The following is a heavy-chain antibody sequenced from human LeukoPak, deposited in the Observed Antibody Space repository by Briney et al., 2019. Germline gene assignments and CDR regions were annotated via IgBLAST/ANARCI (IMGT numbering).Heavy chain of an antibody. D-gene: IGHD3-3*01. CDR1: GFSFGRYS. J-gene: IGHJ6*03. CDR2: IMSSGRNI. Sequence: GGSLRLSCAASGFSFGRYSMIWVRQAPGKALEWVSSIMSSGRNIYYADSVKGRFTISRDNAKNSLYLQLSSLRAEDTAVYYCATTRAPSNGRVLYYMDVWGKGTTVTVSS. V-gene: IGHV3-21*01. CDR3: ATTRAPSNGRVLYYMDV.